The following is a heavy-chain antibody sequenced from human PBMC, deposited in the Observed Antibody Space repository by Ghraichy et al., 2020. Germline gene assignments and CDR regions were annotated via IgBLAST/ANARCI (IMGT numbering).Heavy chain of an antibody. Sequence: SETLSLTCTVSGGSISSGGYYWRWVRQHPGKGLEWIGYIYYSGSTYYNPSLKSRVTISVDTSKNKFSLKLSSVTAADTAVYYCARDGRSYDSSGNRGGMDVWGQGTTVTVSS. CDR3: ARDGRSYDSSGNRGGMDV. CDR2: IYYSGST. D-gene: IGHD3-22*01. CDR1: GGSISSGGYY. J-gene: IGHJ6*02. V-gene: IGHV4-31*03.